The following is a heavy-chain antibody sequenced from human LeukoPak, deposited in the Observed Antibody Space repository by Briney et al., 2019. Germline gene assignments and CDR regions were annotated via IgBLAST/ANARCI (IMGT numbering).Heavy chain of an antibody. V-gene: IGHV3-23*01. D-gene: IGHD2-2*01. CDR1: GFTFSSYA. Sequence: GGSLRLSCAASGFTFSSYAMSWVRRAPGKGLEWVSAISGSGGNTYDADSVKGRFTISRDNSKNTLYLQMNSLRVEDTAVYYCAKSDRFRVHCSSTSCYGWYFDLWGRGTLVTVSP. J-gene: IGHJ2*01. CDR2: ISGSGGNT. CDR3: AKSDRFRVHCSSTSCYGWYFDL.